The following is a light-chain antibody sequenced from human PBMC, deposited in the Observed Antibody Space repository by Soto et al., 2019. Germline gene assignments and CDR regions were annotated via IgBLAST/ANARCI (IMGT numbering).Light chain of an antibody. Sequence: EIVMTQSPATLSVSPGERATLSCRASQSVSSNLAWYQHKPGQAPRLFIFGASTRATGIPARFSGSGSGTEFILTISSLQSEDFAVYYCQQYNYYVTFGQGTRLEIK. V-gene: IGKV3-15*01. CDR2: GAS. J-gene: IGKJ5*01. CDR3: QQYNYYVT. CDR1: QSVSSN.